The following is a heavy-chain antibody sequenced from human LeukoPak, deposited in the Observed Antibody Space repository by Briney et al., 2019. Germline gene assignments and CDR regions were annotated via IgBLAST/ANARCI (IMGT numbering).Heavy chain of an antibody. CDR1: GGSISSYY. Sequence: PSETLSLTCTVSGGSISSYYWSWIRQPPGKGLEWIGYIFYTGFTHYNPSLESRVTISVDTSKKQFSLRLNSVTAADTAVYYCARDTLLYADSPDAFDMWGQGTMVTVSS. CDR3: ARDTLLYADSPDAFDM. CDR2: IFYTGFT. J-gene: IGHJ3*02. V-gene: IGHV4-59*12. D-gene: IGHD4-17*01.